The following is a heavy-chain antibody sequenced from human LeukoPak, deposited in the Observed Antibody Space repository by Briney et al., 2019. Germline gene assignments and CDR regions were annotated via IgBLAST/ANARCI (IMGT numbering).Heavy chain of an antibody. CDR2: INPSGGST. D-gene: IGHD6-13*01. V-gene: IGHV1-46*01. J-gene: IGHJ4*02. CDR3: ARESEQLVKH. CDR1: GYTFIRYH. Sequence: ASVKVSCKASGYTFIRYHMHWVRQAPGQGLEWMGIINPSGGSTSYAQKFQGRVTMTRDTSTSTVYMELSSLRSEDTAVYYCARESEQLVKHWGQGTLVTVYS.